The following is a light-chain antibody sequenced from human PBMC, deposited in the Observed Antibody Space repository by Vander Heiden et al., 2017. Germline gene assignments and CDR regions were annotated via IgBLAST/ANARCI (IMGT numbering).Light chain of an antibody. V-gene: IGLV1-40*01. Sequence: QSVLTQPPSVSGSPGQRFTISCTWSPSNIGAGDDVHWYQQLPGTAPNLLLFSNRNRRSVVPDRFFGYKSGTSASLKPTGLQAEEEADEYCQSSENSLSGLVFGGGTKITVL. CDR2: SNR. J-gene: IGLJ3*02. CDR3: QSSENSLSGLV. CDR1: PSNIGAGDD.